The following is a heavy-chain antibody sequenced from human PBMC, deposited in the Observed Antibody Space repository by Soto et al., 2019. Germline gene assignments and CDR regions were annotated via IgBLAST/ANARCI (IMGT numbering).Heavy chain of an antibody. V-gene: IGHV1-8*01. Sequence: QVQLVQSGAEVKKPGASVKVSCKTSGYTFTSYDINWVRQATGQGREWMGWMNPNSGNTAYAQKFQGRVTMTRNTSISTADMELSGLSCEDAAVYYCARERARGAFDIWGQGTTVTVSS. D-gene: IGHD5-12*01. CDR3: ARERARGAFDI. CDR1: GYTFTSYD. CDR2: MNPNSGNT. J-gene: IGHJ3*02.